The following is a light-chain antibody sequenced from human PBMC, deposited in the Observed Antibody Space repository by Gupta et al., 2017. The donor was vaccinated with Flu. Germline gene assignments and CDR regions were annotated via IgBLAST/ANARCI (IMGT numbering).Light chain of an antibody. CDR3: HQRGNCPPIT. CDR2: AGS. Sequence: TLFFSSVERCAPSCWARRHVGTHFVWFQQQPPQAPSPLLYAGSTRERSVTARFSGSGSGRQVTIPISSREQEDYATYYYHQRGNCPPITFGQGTRMEIK. CDR1: RHVGTH. V-gene: IGKV3-11*02. J-gene: IGKJ5*01.